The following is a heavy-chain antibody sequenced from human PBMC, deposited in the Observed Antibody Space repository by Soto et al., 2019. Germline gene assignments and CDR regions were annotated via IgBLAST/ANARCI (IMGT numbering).Heavy chain of an antibody. CDR2: IHYSGST. Sequence: QVQLQESGPGLVKPSETLSLTCTVSGGSISSYYWTWIRQPPGKGLEWIGNIHYSGSTNYNPSLKSRVTISVDTSKNQFSLKLRSVTAADTDVSYCARVPQSRDGYNYPYYYYGMDVWGQGTTVTVSS. D-gene: IGHD5-12*01. J-gene: IGHJ6*02. CDR3: ARVPQSRDGYNYPYYYYGMDV. CDR1: GGSISSYY. V-gene: IGHV4-59*01.